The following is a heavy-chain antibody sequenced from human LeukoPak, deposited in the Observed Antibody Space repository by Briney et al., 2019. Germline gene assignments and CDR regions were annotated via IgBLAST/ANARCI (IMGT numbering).Heavy chain of an antibody. CDR1: GYAISSGYY. J-gene: IGHJ4*02. CDR3: ARDWWDSSSWYSDY. Sequence: SETLSLICTVSGYAISSGYYWGWIRQPPGKGLEWIGSIYHSGSTYYNPSLKSRVTISVDTSKNQFSLKLSSVTAADTAVYYCARDWWDSSSWYSDYWGQGTLVTVSS. V-gene: IGHV4-38-2*02. D-gene: IGHD6-13*01. CDR2: IYHSGST.